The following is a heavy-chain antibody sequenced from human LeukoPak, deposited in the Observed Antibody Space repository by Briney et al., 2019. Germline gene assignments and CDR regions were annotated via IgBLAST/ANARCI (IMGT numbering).Heavy chain of an antibody. D-gene: IGHD3-22*01. CDR1: GYTFTSYD. V-gene: IGHV1-8*01. CDR2: MNPNSGNT. Sequence: ASVKVSCKASGYTFTSYDINWVRQATGQGLEWMGWMNPNSGNTGYVQKFQGRVTMTRNNSINTAYMELSSLRSEDTAVYYCASDPARDYYDTSGYFRWVDYWGQGTLVTVSS. J-gene: IGHJ4*02. CDR3: ASDPARDYYDTSGYFRWVDY.